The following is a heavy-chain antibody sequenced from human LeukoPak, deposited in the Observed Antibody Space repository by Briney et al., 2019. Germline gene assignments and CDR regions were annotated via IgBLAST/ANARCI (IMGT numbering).Heavy chain of an antibody. J-gene: IGHJ5*02. V-gene: IGHV4-59*08. CDR3: ARKDGDL. CDR2: IYYSGNT. CDR1: GGSISTYY. Sequence: EASETLSLTCTVSGGSISTYYWSWIRQPPGKGLEWIGYIYYSGNTNYNPSLKSRLTISLDTSKNQISLRLSSVTAADTAVYHCARKDGDLWGQGTLVTVSS.